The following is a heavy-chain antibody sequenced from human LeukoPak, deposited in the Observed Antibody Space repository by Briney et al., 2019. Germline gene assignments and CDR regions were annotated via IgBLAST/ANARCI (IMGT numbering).Heavy chain of an antibody. V-gene: IGHV5-51*01. CDR2: IYPGDSDT. CDR1: GYSFTSYW. D-gene: IGHD6-19*01. Sequence: GESLKISCKGSGYSFTSYWIGWVRQMPGKGLEWMGIIYPGDSDTRYSPSFQGQVTISADKSISTAYLQWSSLKASDTAMYYCARHASSGWYGGATDYWGQGTLVTVSS. CDR3: ARHASSGWYGGATDY. J-gene: IGHJ4*02.